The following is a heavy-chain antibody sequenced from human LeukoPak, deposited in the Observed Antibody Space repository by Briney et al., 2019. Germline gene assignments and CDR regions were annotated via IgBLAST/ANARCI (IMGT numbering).Heavy chain of an antibody. D-gene: IGHD3-22*01. CDR2: IYYSGST. CDR1: GGSISSSSYY. CDR3: ARETYYYDSSGLPHYYMDV. J-gene: IGHJ6*03. Sequence: MPSETLSLTCTVSGGSISSSSYYWGWIRQPPGKGLEWIGSIYYSGSTYYNPSLKSRVTISVDTSKNQFSLKLSSVTAADTAVYYFARETYYYDSSGLPHYYMDVWGKGTTVTVSS. V-gene: IGHV4-39*02.